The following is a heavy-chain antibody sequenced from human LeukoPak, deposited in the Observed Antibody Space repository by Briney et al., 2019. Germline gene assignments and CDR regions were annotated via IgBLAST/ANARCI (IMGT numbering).Heavy chain of an antibody. J-gene: IGHJ5*02. CDR1: GLTVSSNY. CDR3: ARDWAVAGIFDP. Sequence: PGGSLRLSCAASGLTVSSNYMTWVRQAPGKGLEWVSVIYSGDSTHYADSVKGRFTISRDNSKNTLYLQMNSLRAEDTAVYYCARDWAVAGIFDPWGQGTLVTVSS. CDR2: IYSGDST. D-gene: IGHD6-19*01. V-gene: IGHV3-66*01.